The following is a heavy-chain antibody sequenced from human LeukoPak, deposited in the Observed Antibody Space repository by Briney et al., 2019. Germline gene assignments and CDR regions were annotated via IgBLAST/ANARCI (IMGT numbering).Heavy chain of an antibody. D-gene: IGHD4-23*01. CDR1: GFAFHNYA. Sequence: GGSLRLSCVGSGFAFHNYARHWVRRPPGKGLEWISAINWNSDTKAYADSVKGRVTISRDRARNSLYLQMDSMRPYDTALYYCAKDTGGNGAYFYAMDVWGQGTSVTVSS. V-gene: IGHV3-9*01. J-gene: IGHJ6*02. CDR2: INWNSDTK. CDR3: AKDTGGNGAYFYAMDV.